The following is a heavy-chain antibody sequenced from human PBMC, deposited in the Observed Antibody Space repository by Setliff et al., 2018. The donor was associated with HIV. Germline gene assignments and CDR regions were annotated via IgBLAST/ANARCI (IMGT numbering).Heavy chain of an antibody. Sequence: LSLTCAVSGYSISNTGHYWGWIRQPPGKGLEWIGSIYHTGDTYDNPSLKNRVTISRDTSKDRFSPNLRSVTAADTAIYYCARHKTHDYDGNSVYFDFWGQGILVTVSS. V-gene: IGHV4-38-2*01. CDR3: ARHKTHDYDGNSVYFDF. CDR2: IYHTGDT. J-gene: IGHJ4*02. CDR1: GYSISNTGHY. D-gene: IGHD4-17*01.